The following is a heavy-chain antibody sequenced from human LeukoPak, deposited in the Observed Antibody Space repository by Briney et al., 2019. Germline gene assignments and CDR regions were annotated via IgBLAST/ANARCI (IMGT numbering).Heavy chain of an antibody. CDR3: ATTITMVRGVTLGTFDY. J-gene: IGHJ4*02. CDR2: FDPEDGET. CDR1: GYTLTELS. V-gene: IGHV1-24*01. Sequence: ASAKVSCRVSGYTLTELSMHWVRQAPGKGLEWLGGFDPEDGETIYAQKLQGRVTMTEDTSTDTAYMELSSLRSEDTAVYYCATTITMVRGVTLGTFDYWGQGTLVTVSS. D-gene: IGHD3-10*01.